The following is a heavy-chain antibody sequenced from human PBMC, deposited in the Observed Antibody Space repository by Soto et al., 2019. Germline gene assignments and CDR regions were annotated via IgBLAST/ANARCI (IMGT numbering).Heavy chain of an antibody. V-gene: IGHV1-69*01. Sequence: QVQLVQSGAEVQKPGSSVKVSCKASGGTFSSYAISWVRQAPGQGLEWMGGIIPGFDATNYAQKYQGRVTITADESTTTAYKELSSLRSEDTAIYYCAESVPCTRASCYTHVDYWGQGTLVTVSS. CDR1: GGTFSSYA. D-gene: IGHD2-2*01. CDR3: AESVPCTRASCYTHVDY. CDR2: IIPGFDAT. J-gene: IGHJ4*02.